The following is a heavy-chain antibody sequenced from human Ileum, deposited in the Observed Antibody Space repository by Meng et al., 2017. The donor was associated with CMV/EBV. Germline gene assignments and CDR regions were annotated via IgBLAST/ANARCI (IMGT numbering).Heavy chain of an antibody. J-gene: IGHJ4*02. V-gene: IGHV3-74*03. D-gene: IGHD1-14*01. Sequence: LILCCVASGLTISRNWMHWVRQVPGKGLVWVSGINNDGSRATYADFVKGRFTSSRDNAKNTAYLEMNSLGPEDTAMYDCARDTEGYWGQGTLVTVSS. CDR3: ARDTEGY. CDR2: INNDGSRA. CDR1: GLTISRNW.